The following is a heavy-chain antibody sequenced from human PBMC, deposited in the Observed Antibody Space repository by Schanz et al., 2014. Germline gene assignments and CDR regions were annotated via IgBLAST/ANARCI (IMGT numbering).Heavy chain of an antibody. CDR1: GYTFTGYS. CDR3: ARDSDVSKYNLFDS. Sequence: QVQLVQSGADVKKPGASVKVSCKASGYTFTGYSMHWVRQAPGQGLEWMGRSNPNSGGTNYAQKFQGRVTMTRDTSIRTVYMELTRLTFDDTAIYYCARDSDVSKYNLFDSWGQGTLVTVSS. J-gene: IGHJ5*01. V-gene: IGHV1-2*06. CDR2: SNPNSGGT.